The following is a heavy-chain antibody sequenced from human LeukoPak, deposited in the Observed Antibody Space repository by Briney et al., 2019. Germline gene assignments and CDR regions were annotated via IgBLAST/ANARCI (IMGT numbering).Heavy chain of an antibody. Sequence: GGSLRLSCVSSELSFSDLALHWVRQAPGKGLEWVSLISHDGSIEKYADSVKGRFTISRDNSHNTLYLQMDSLRGDDTAIYYCARDSAWRLHGGYLDSWGQGTLVSVSS. D-gene: IGHD4-11*01. CDR2: ISHDGSIE. CDR1: ELSFSDLA. J-gene: IGHJ4*02. CDR3: ARDSAWRLHGGYLDS. V-gene: IGHV3-30*04.